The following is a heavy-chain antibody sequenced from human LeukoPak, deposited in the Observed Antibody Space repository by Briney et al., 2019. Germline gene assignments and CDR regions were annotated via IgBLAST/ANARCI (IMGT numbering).Heavy chain of an antibody. CDR2: INPIFSTA. V-gene: IGHV1-69*05. CDR3: ASPIIAAAGTGYFQH. Sequence: GSSVKVSCKASGGTFSSYDVSWVRQAPGQGLEWMGGINPIFSTANYAQKFQARVTIPTDESTTTAYMELSSLRSEDTAVYYCASPIIAAAGTGYFQHWGQGTLVTVSS. J-gene: IGHJ1*01. CDR1: GGTFSSYD. D-gene: IGHD6-13*01.